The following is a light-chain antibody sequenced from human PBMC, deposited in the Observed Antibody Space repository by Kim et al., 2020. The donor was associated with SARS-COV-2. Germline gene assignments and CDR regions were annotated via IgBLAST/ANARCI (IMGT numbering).Light chain of an antibody. CDR3: QQYNSLGT. CDR1: QSISSW. Sequence: RSASVGDRVTITCRASQSISSWLAWYQQKPGKAPKLLIYDASSLESGVPSRFSGSGSGTEFTLTISSLQPDDFATYYCQQYNSLGTFGQGTKLEI. J-gene: IGKJ2*01. V-gene: IGKV1-5*01. CDR2: DAS.